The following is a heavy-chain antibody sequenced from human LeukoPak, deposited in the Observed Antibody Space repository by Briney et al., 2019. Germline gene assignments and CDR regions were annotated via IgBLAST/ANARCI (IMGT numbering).Heavy chain of an antibody. CDR1: GFTFSSYW. CDR2: INSDGSST. J-gene: IGHJ4*02. CDR3: ARGAGRYYYDSSGFDY. Sequence: PGGSLRLSCAASGFTFSSYWMHWVRQAPGKGLVWVSRINSDGSSTSYADSVKGRFTISRDNAKNTLYLRMNSLRAEDTAVYYCARGAGRYYYDSSGFDYWGQGTLVTVSS. D-gene: IGHD3-22*01. V-gene: IGHV3-74*01.